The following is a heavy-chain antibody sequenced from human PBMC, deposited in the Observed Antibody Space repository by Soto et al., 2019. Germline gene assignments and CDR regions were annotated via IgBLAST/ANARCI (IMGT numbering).Heavy chain of an antibody. CDR3: ARQLIY. J-gene: IGHJ4*02. CDR1: GGSISSSY. V-gene: IGHV4-59*08. CDR2: IYDSGST. D-gene: IGHD6-13*01. Sequence: PSETLSLTCTVSGGSISSSYWSWIRQPPGKGLEWIGYIYDSGSTYYNSSLKSRVTMSVDTSKNQFSLKLSSVTVADTAVYYRARQLIYWGQGTPVTVSS.